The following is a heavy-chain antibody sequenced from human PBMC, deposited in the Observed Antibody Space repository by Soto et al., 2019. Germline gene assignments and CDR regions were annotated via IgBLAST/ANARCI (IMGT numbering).Heavy chain of an antibody. Sequence: LSLTCTVSGGSISSYYWSWIRQPPGKGLEWIGYIYYSGSTNYNPSLKSRVTISVDTSKNQFSLKLSSVTAADTAVYYCARVIVPHPYSSSYYYYGMDVWGQGTTVTVS. J-gene: IGHJ6*02. CDR1: GGSISSYY. CDR2: IYYSGST. D-gene: IGHD6-6*01. V-gene: IGHV4-59*01. CDR3: ARVIVPHPYSSSYYYYGMDV.